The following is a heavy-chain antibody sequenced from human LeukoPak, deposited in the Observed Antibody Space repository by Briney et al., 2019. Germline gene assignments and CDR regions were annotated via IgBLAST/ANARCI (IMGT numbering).Heavy chain of an antibody. D-gene: IGHD5-24*01. V-gene: IGHV3-30*02. J-gene: IGHJ4*02. CDR1: GFTFSTYG. CDR3: ARLATHGDY. CDR2: IRYDGSNK. Sequence: PGGSLRLSCAASGFTFSTYGMHWVRQAPGKGLEWVAFIRYDGSNKYYAESVKGRFTISRDNSKNTLYLQMNSLRVEDTAVYYCARLATHGDYWGQGTLVTVSS.